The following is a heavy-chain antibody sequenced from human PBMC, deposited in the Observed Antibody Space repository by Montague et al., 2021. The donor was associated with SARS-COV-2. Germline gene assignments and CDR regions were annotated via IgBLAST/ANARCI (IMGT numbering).Heavy chain of an antibody. CDR1: GGSISSYY. CDR2: IYYSRST. D-gene: IGHD6-13*01. J-gene: IGHJ4*02. CDR3: ARVVAAAGTPVFDY. V-gene: IGHV4-59*01. Sequence: SETLSLTCTVSGGSISSYYWSWIRQPPGKGLEWIGYIYYSRSTNYNPSLKSRVTISVDTSKNQFSLKLSSVTAADTAVYYCARVVAAAGTPVFDYWGQGTLVTVSS.